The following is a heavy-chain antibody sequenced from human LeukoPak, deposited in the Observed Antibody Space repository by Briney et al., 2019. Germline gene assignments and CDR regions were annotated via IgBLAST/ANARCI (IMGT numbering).Heavy chain of an antibody. CDR2: IYYSGST. D-gene: IGHD4-23*01. V-gene: IGHV4-59*01. CDR1: GGSISSYY. Sequence: SETLSLTCTVSGGSISSYYWSWIRQPPGKGLEWIGYIYYSGSTNYNPSLKSRVTISVDTSKNQFSPKLSSVTAADTAVYYCARVKGPYGGKGEQEFDYWGQGTLVTVSS. CDR3: ARVKGPYGGKGEQEFDY. J-gene: IGHJ4*02.